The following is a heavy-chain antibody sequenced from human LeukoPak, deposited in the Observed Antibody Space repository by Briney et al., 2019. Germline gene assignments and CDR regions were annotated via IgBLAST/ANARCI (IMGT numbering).Heavy chain of an antibody. D-gene: IGHD3-10*01. V-gene: IGHV4-61*01. CDR2: IYYSGST. CDR3: ARAIRMVRGVIPFYYGMDV. Sequence: SETLSLTCTVSGGSVSSGSYYWTWIRQPPGKGLEWIVYIYYSGSTNYNPSLKSRVIISVDTSKNQFSLKLSSVTAADTAVYYCARAIRMVRGVIPFYYGMDVWGKGTTVTVSS. J-gene: IGHJ6*04. CDR1: GGSVSSGSYY.